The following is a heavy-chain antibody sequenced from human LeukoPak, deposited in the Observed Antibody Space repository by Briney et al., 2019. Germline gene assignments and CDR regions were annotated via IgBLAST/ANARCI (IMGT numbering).Heavy chain of an antibody. CDR3: ARLLRRDGYNLAFPDY. CDR2: IYPGDSDT. V-gene: IGHV5-51*01. J-gene: IGHJ4*02. Sequence: GESLKISCKGSGYSFTSYWIGWVRQMPGKGLEWMGIIYPGDSDTRYSPSFQGQVTISADKSISTAYLQWSSLKASDTAMYYSARLLRRDGYNLAFPDYWGQGTLVTVSS. CDR1: GYSFTSYW. D-gene: IGHD5-24*01.